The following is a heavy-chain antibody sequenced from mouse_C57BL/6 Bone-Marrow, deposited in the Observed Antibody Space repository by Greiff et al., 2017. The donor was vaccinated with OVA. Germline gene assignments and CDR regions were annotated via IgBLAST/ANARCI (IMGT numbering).Heavy chain of an antibody. CDR3: ARGGADFDY. J-gene: IGHJ2*01. CDR2: ISDGGSYT. CDR1: GFTFSSYA. V-gene: IGHV5-4*03. Sequence: EVKLQESGGGLVKPGGSLKLSCAASGFTFSSYAMSWVRQTPEKRLEWVATISDGGSYTYYPDNVKGRFTISRDNAKNNLYLQMSHLKSEDTAMYYCARGGADFDYWGQGTTLTVSS.